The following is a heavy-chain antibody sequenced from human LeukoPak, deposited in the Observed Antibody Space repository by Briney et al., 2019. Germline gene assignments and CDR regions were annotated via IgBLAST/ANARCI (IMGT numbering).Heavy chain of an antibody. Sequence: ASVKVSCKASGYTFTSYYMHWVRQAPGQGLEWMGIINPSGGSTSYAQKFQGRVTMTRDMSTSTVYMELSSLRSEDTAVYYCARDGCSSTSCLSDPTTHNRFDPWGQGTLVTVSS. CDR2: INPSGGST. D-gene: IGHD2-2*01. CDR1: GYTFTSYY. J-gene: IGHJ5*02. CDR3: ARDGCSSTSCLSDPTTHNRFDP. V-gene: IGHV1-46*01.